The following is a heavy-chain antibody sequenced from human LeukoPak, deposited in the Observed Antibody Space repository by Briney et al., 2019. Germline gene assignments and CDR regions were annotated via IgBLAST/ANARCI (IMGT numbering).Heavy chain of an antibody. Sequence: GGSLRLSCAASGFTFSGFSMNWVRQAPGKGLEWVSYISSSRSTIYYADSVKGRFTISRDNAKNSLYLQMNSLRAEDTAVYYCARVLIALGYYYMDVWGKATTVTVSS. D-gene: IGHD2/OR15-2a*01. CDR3: ARVLIALGYYYMDV. CDR1: GFTFSGFS. J-gene: IGHJ6*03. CDR2: ISSSRSTI. V-gene: IGHV3-48*01.